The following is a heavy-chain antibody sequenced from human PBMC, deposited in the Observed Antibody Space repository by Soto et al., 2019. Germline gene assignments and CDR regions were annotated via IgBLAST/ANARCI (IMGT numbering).Heavy chain of an antibody. CDR1: GFTFSNYW. CDR3: AREVYGAKGWFDP. Sequence: EVQLVESGGGLVQPVGSLRLSCAASGFTFSNYWMTWVRQAPWKGLEWVANIKQVESEKYSVDSVKGRFTISRDNGKNSLYLQMNSLRAEDTALYYCAREVYGAKGWFDPWGQGTLVICSS. J-gene: IGHJ5*02. CDR2: IKQVESEK. V-gene: IGHV3-7*03. D-gene: IGHD4-17*01.